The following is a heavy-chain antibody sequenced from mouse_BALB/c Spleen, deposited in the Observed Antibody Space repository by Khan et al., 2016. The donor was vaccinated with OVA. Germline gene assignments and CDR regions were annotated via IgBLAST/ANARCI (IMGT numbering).Heavy chain of an antibody. CDR2: ISYSGST. CDR1: GYSITSDYA. CDR3: ARSKYGNYVGFAY. V-gene: IGHV3-2*02. D-gene: IGHD2-10*02. J-gene: IGHJ3*01. Sequence: VQLKESGPGLVKPSQSLSLTCTVTGYSITSDYAWNWIRQFPGNKLEWMGYISYSGSTSYNPSLKSRISITRDTSKNQFFLQLNSVTTEDTATYYSARSKYGNYVGFAYWGQGTLVTASA.